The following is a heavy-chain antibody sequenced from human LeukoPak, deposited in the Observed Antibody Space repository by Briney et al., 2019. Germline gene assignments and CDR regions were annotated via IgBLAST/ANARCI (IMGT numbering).Heavy chain of an antibody. Sequence: SETLSLTCVVYGGSFSGYYWSWIRQPPGKGLEWIGEINHSGSTNYNPSLKSRVTISVDTSKNQFSLKLSSVTAADTAVYYCARGASVVKGYYYYYYMDVWGKGTTVTVSS. V-gene: IGHV4-34*01. J-gene: IGHJ6*03. D-gene: IGHD4-23*01. CDR2: INHSGST. CDR1: GGSFSGYY. CDR3: ARGASVVKGYYYYYYMDV.